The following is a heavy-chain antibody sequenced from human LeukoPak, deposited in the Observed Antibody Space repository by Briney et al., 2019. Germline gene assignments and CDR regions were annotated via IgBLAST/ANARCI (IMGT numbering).Heavy chain of an antibody. CDR3: ARDHSSSWYYYYYGMDV. CDR2: IKQDGSEK. V-gene: IGHV3-7*01. Sequence: GGSLRLSCAASGFTFSSYAMSWVRQAPGKGLEWVANIKQDGSEKYYVDSVKGRFTISRDNAKNSLYLQMNSLRAEDTAVYYCARDHSSSWYYYYYGMDVWGQGTTVTVSS. CDR1: GFTFSSYA. D-gene: IGHD6-13*01. J-gene: IGHJ6*02.